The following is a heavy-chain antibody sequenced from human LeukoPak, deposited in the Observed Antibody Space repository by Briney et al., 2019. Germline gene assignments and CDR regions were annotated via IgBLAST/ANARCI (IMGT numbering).Heavy chain of an antibody. CDR2: ISGSGGST. CDR1: GFTFSSYS. Sequence: PGGSLRLSCAASGFTFSSYSMNWVRQAPGKGLEWVSAISGSGGSTYYADSVKGRFTISRDNSKNTLYLQMNSLRAEDTAVYYCAKDPITFGGVIVNDYWGQGTLVTVSS. CDR3: AKDPITFGGVIVNDY. J-gene: IGHJ4*02. V-gene: IGHV3-23*01. D-gene: IGHD3-16*02.